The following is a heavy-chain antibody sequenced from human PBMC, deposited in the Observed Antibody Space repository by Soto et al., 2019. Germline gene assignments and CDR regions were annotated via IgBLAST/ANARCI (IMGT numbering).Heavy chain of an antibody. D-gene: IGHD6-13*01. V-gene: IGHV4-4*07. Sequence: SETLSLTWTVSGGSISSYYWSWIRQPAGKGLEWIGRIYTSGSTNYNPSLKSRVTMSVDTSKNQFSLKLSSVTAADTAVYYCARALDGYSSSWSYNWFDPWGQGTLVTVSS. CDR2: IYTSGST. J-gene: IGHJ5*02. CDR3: ARALDGYSSSWSYNWFDP. CDR1: GGSISSYY.